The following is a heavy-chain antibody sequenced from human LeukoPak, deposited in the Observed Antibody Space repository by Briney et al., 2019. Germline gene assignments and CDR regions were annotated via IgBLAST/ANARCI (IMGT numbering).Heavy chain of an antibody. V-gene: IGHV3-48*04. Sequence: GGSLRLSCAASGFTFSSYSMNWVRQAPGKGLEWVSYISSSSSTIYYADSVKGRFTISRDNAKNSLYLQMNSLRAEDTAVYYCARPHYGSGSYYAEYFQHWGQGTLVTVSS. CDR1: GFTFSSYS. J-gene: IGHJ1*01. CDR3: ARPHYGSGSYYAEYFQH. CDR2: ISSSSSTI. D-gene: IGHD3-10*01.